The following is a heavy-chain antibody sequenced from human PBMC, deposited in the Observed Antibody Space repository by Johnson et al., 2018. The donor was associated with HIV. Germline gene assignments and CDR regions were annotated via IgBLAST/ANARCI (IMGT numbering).Heavy chain of an antibody. Sequence: QVQLVESGGGLVKPGGSLRLSCAASGFTFSDAWLTWVRQAPGKGLEWVAAISYVDTNKYYADSVQGRFTISRDNSKNTLYLQMNSLRAEDTAVYYCARPEWELDGFDIWGQGTMVTVSS. CDR1: GFTFSDAW. J-gene: IGHJ3*02. V-gene: IGHV3-30-3*01. D-gene: IGHD1-26*01. CDR3: ARPEWELDGFDI. CDR2: ISYVDTNK.